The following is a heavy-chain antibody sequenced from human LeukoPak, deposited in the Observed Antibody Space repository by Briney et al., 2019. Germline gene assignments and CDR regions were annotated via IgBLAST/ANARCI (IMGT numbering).Heavy chain of an antibody. V-gene: IGHV5-51*01. Sequence: GESLKTSCKGSGYSFTSYWIGWVRQMPGKGLEWMEIIYPGDSDTRYSPSFQGQVTISADKSISTAYLQWSSLKASDTAMYYCARHPLWSGYDSSDWFDPWGQGTLVTVSS. CDR1: GYSFTSYW. CDR3: ARHPLWSGYDSSDWFDP. D-gene: IGHD5-12*01. J-gene: IGHJ5*02. CDR2: IYPGDSDT.